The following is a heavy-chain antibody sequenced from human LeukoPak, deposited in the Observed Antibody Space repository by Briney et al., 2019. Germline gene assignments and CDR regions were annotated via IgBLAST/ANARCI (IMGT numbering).Heavy chain of an antibody. Sequence: SETLSLTCTVSGHSTRSGYYWGWIRQHPGQGLEWIGSIYHSGSTYYNPSLKSRVTIAEDTSKNQFSLKVTSVTAEDTAVYYCARQRGPYFHYWGQGTLVTVSS. V-gene: IGHV4-38-2*02. J-gene: IGHJ4*02. CDR1: GHSTRSGYY. D-gene: IGHD3-10*01. CDR2: IYHSGST. CDR3: ARQRGPYFHY.